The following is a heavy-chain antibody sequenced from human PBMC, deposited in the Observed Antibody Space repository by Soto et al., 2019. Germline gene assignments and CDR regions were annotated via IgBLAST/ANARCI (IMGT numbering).Heavy chain of an antibody. CDR2: ISESGAIT. Sequence: EVHLLESGGGLVQPGGSLRLSCVASGFTFSSYTMYWVRQVPGKGLEWVSDISESGAITHYADSVKGRFTIIRDDPTRTLYLQMHALRGDDAAVYYCAKAQYAGLSKSLEYWGQGTLVTVST. D-gene: IGHD2-8*01. CDR3: AKAQYAGLSKSLEY. V-gene: IGHV3-23*01. CDR1: GFTFSSYT. J-gene: IGHJ4*02.